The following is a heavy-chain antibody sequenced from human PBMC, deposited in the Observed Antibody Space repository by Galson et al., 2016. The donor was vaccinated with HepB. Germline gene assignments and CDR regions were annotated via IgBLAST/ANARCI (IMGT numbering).Heavy chain of an antibody. CDR2: IYYSGST. CDR1: GGSISSGGYY. CDR3: ARMSGGNFRFDP. V-gene: IGHV4-31*03. Sequence: TLSLTCTVSGGSISSGGYYWSWIRQHPGKGLEWIGYIYYSGSTYYNSSLKRRITISVDTSKNQFSLNLSSVTAADTAVYYCARMSGGNFRFDPWGQGTLVTVSS. D-gene: IGHD4-23*01. J-gene: IGHJ5*02.